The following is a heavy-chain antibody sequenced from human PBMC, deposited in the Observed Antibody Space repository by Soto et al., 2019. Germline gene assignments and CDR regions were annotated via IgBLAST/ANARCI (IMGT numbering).Heavy chain of an antibody. J-gene: IGHJ6*03. CDR1: GFTFSTYA. V-gene: IGHV3-23*01. Sequence: PGGSLRLSCAASGFTFSTYAMTWVRQAPGKGLEWVSVISGSGDSTYYADSVKGRFTISRDNSKNTLYVQMNSLRAEDTAVYYCAKDWRGPYYMDVWGKGTTVTVSS. CDR3: AKDWRGPYYMDV. CDR2: ISGSGDST. D-gene: IGHD3-3*01.